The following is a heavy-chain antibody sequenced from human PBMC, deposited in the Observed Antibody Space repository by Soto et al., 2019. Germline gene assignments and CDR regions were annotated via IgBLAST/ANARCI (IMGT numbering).Heavy chain of an antibody. Sequence: QVPLVQSGAEVKKPGASVKVSCKGSGYDFTTYGITWVREAPGQGLEWMAWISAHNGNTDYAQKHQGRVTVSRETSTSTAYKELRSLRYDDTAVYYCARGRYGDYWGQGALVTVAS. CDR3: ARGRYGDY. CDR2: ISAHNGNT. D-gene: IGHD1-1*01. V-gene: IGHV1-18*01. J-gene: IGHJ4*02. CDR1: GYDFTTYG.